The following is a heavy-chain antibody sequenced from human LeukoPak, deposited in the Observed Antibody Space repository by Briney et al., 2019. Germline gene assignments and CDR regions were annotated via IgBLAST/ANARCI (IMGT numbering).Heavy chain of an antibody. J-gene: IGHJ3*02. CDR1: GYTFTGYY. V-gene: IGHV1-2*04. CDR2: INPNSGGT. CDR3: ARDLEEMAKGAFDI. D-gene: IGHD5-24*01. Sequence: RASVKVSCKASGYTFTGYYMHWVRQAPGQGLEWMGWINPNSGGTNYAQKFQGWVTMTRDTSISTAYMELSRLRSDDTAVYYCARDLEEMAKGAFDIWGQGIMVTVSS.